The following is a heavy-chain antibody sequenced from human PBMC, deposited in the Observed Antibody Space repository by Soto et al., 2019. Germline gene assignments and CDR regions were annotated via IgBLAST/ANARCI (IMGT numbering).Heavy chain of an antibody. V-gene: IGHV3-23*01. Sequence: GSLRLSCAASGFTFSSYAMSWVRQAPGKGLEWVSAISGSGGSTFYADSVKGRFTISRDNSKNTLYLQMNSLRVEDTAVYYCAKDVSKYYYDSSGGQAFDIWGQGTMVTVSS. J-gene: IGHJ3*02. CDR1: GFTFSSYA. D-gene: IGHD3-22*01. CDR2: ISGSGGST. CDR3: AKDVSKYYYDSSGGQAFDI.